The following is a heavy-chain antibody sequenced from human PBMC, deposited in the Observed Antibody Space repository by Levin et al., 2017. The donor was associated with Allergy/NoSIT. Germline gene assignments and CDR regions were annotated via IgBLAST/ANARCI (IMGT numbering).Heavy chain of an antibody. D-gene: IGHD3-10*01. CDR3: AKGFGELLVGVFDY. CDR2: ISYDGSNK. CDR1: GFTFSSYG. J-gene: IGHJ4*02. Sequence: PGESLKISCAASGFTFSSYGMHWVRQAPGKGLEWVAVISYDGSNKYYADSVKGRFTISRDNSKNTLYLQMNSLRAEDTAVYYCAKGFGELLVGVFDYWGQGTLVTVSS. V-gene: IGHV3-30*18.